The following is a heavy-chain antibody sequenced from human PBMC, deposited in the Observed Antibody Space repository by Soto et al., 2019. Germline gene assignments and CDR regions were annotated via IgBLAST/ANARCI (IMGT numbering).Heavy chain of an antibody. CDR2: ISGSGGST. J-gene: IGHJ4*02. V-gene: IGHV3-23*01. CDR3: AKDDWILPAAAYYFDY. CDR1: GFTFSSYA. Sequence: GGSLRLSCAASGFTFSSYAMSWVRQAPGKGLEWVSAISGSGGSTYYADSVKGRFTISRDNSKNTLYLQMNSLRAEDTAVYYCAKDDWILPAAAYYFDYWGQGTLVTVSS. D-gene: IGHD2-2*01.